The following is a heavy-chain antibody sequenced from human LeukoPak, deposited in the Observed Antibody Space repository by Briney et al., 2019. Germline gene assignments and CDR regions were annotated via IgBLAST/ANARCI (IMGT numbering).Heavy chain of an antibody. CDR1: GGSISSGGYY. Sequence: SETLSLTCVVSGGSISSGGYYWSWIRQPPGKGLEWIGYIYHSGSTYYNPSLKSRVTISVDRSKNQFSLKLSSVTAADTAVYYCASTVASPTDPFDYWGQGTLVTVSS. CDR3: ASTVASPTDPFDY. V-gene: IGHV4-30-2*01. D-gene: IGHD3-3*02. J-gene: IGHJ4*02. CDR2: IYHSGST.